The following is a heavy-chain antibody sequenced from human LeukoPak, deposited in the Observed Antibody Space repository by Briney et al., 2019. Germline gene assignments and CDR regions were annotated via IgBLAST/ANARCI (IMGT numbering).Heavy chain of an antibody. CDR1: GGSISSGGYY. V-gene: IGHV4-31*03. J-gene: IGHJ4*02. D-gene: IGHD3-9*01. Sequence: SQTLSLTCTVSGGSISSGGYYWSWIRQHPGKGLEWIGYIYYSGSTYYNPSLKSRVTISVDTSKNQFSLKLSSVTAADTAVYYCARRPPTDWGLDYWGQGTLVTVSS. CDR3: ARRPPTDWGLDY. CDR2: IYYSGST.